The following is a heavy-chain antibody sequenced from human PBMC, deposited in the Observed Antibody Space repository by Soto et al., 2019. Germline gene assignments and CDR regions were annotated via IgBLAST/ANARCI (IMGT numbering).Heavy chain of an antibody. CDR1: GFTFSSYA. CDR2: ISGSGGST. D-gene: IGHD3-22*01. Sequence: GGSLRLSCAASGFTFSSYAMSWVRQAPGKGLEWVSAISGSGGSTYYADSVKRRLTISRDNFKNTLYLQMNSLGAEDTAVYYCVGMGSGYSLNYYYYGMDVWGQGTTVTVSS. CDR3: VGMGSGYSLNYYYYGMDV. J-gene: IGHJ6*02. V-gene: IGHV3-23*01.